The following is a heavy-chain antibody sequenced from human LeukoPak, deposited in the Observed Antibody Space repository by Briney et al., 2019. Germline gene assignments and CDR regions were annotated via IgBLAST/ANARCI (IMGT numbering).Heavy chain of an antibody. CDR1: GYTFTGYY. CDR2: INPNSGGT. J-gene: IGHJ6*04. V-gene: IGHV1-2*02. D-gene: IGHD5-12*01. Sequence: GASVKVSCKASGYTFTGYYMHWVRQAPGQGLEWMGWINPNSGGTNYAQKFQGRVTITRDTSASTAYMELSSLRSEDTAVYYCARDRSLGYSGYGVPSYYYYGMDVWGKGTTVTVSS. CDR3: ARDRSLGYSGYGVPSYYYYGMDV.